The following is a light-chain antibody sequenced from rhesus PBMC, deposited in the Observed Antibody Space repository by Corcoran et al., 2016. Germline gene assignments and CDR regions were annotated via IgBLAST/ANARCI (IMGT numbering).Light chain of an antibody. CDR3: QHGYGILFT. CDR1: ENVNNY. V-gene: IGKV1-74*01. J-gene: IGKJ3*01. Sequence: DIQMTQSPSSLSASVGDRVTITCRASENVNNYLHWYQQKPGKAPKLLIYAASTLQSGVPSRSSGSGSGTDYTFTVSSLQPEDVATYYCQHGYGILFTFGPGTKLDSK. CDR2: AAS.